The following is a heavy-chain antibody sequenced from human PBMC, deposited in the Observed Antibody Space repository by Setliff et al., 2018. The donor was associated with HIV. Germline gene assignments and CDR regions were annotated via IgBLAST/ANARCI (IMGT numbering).Heavy chain of an antibody. CDR2: INVGNGNT. D-gene: IGHD3-22*01. V-gene: IGHV1-18*01. Sequence: ASVKVSCKASGGTFSSYAISWVRQAPGQRLEWMGWINVGNGNTKYSQKFQGRVTMTTDTSTTTVYMELISLRSEDTAVYYCARDQAYYYDDSGFNKGPFDAFDFWGLGTMVTVSS. CDR1: GGTFSSYA. J-gene: IGHJ3*01. CDR3: ARDQAYYYDDSGFNKGPFDAFDF.